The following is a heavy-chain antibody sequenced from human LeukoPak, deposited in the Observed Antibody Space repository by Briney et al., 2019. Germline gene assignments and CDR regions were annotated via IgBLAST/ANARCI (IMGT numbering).Heavy chain of an antibody. CDR2: IYYSGST. CDR1: GGSFSGYY. D-gene: IGHD1/OR15-1a*01. J-gene: IGHJ4*02. V-gene: IGHV4-39*01. CDR3: ARHRTQYYFDY. Sequence: SETLSLTCAVYGGSFSGYYWGWLRQPPGKGLEWIGSIYYSGSTYYNPSLKSRVTMSVDTSKNQFSLKLSSVTAADTAVYYCARHRTQYYFDYWGQGTLVTVSS.